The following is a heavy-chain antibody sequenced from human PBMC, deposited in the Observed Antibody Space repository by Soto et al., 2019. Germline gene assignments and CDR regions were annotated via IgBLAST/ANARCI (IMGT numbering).Heavy chain of an antibody. CDR2: IKSEVDGGTI. Sequence: EVQLVESGGGLVKPGESLRLSCAASGFIFSDAWMTWVRQAPGKGLEWVGRIKSEVDGGTIEYAAPVKGRFTISRDDSEETLYLQMNSLKTEDTAVYYCASPYCTRISCFRWGQGTLVTVSS. V-gene: IGHV3-15*01. CDR3: ASPYCTRISCFR. J-gene: IGHJ1*01. D-gene: IGHD2-2*01. CDR1: GFIFSDAW.